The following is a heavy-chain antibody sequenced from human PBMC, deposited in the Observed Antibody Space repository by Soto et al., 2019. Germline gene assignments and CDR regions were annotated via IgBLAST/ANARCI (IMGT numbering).Heavy chain of an antibody. CDR3: AREGAGYCSGGRCFSWFDP. CDR2: ISYDGTHQ. J-gene: IGHJ5*02. CDR1: GFSFDRYA. V-gene: IGHV3-30-3*01. Sequence: QVQLVESGGGVVQPGRSLRLSCVASGFSFDRYAMDWVRQAPGKGLEWVSLISYDGTHQNYADSVKGRFTVSRDNSKDTPYLQMDNLRPEDTAVYYCAREGAGYCSGGRCFSWFDPWGQGTLVTVSA. D-gene: IGHD2-15*01.